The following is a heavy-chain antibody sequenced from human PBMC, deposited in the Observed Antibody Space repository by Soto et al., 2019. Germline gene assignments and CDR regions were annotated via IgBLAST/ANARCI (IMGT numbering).Heavy chain of an antibody. J-gene: IGHJ5*02. V-gene: IGHV4-4*07. Sequence: SETLSLTCTVSGASISGFYWSWIRKSAGKGLEWIGRIYATGTTDYNPSLKSRVMMSVDTSKKQFSLKLRSVTAADTAVYYCVRDGTKTLRDWFDPWGQGMSVTVSS. CDR3: VRDGTKTLRDWFDP. CDR2: IYATGTT. CDR1: GASISGFY. D-gene: IGHD1-1*01.